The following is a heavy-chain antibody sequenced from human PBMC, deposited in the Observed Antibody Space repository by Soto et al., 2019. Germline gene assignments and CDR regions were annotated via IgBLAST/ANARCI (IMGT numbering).Heavy chain of an antibody. V-gene: IGHV4-61*01. D-gene: IGHD4-4*01. CDR3: ARHVWGYSNYGFDP. J-gene: IGHJ5*02. Sequence: ASETLSLTCTVSGGSVSSGSYYWSWIRQPPGKGLEWIGYIYYSGSTNYNPSLKSRVTISVDTSKNQFSLKLSSVTAADTAVYYCARHVWGYSNYGFDPWGQGTLVTVSS. CDR1: GGSVSSGSYY. CDR2: IYYSGST.